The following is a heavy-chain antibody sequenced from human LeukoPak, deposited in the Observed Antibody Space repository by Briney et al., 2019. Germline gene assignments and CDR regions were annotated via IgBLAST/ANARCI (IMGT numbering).Heavy chain of an antibody. CDR2: IKQDGGEK. Sequence: PGGSLTLSCAASGFTFSGYWMSWLRQAPGKGLEWVANIKQDGGEKYYVDSVKGRFTFSRDNAKNSLYLQMNSLRAEDTAVYYCARDRGFGQADVWGKGTTATVSS. J-gene: IGHJ6*04. CDR1: GFTFSGYW. D-gene: IGHD3-10*01. V-gene: IGHV3-7*01. CDR3: ARDRGFGQADV.